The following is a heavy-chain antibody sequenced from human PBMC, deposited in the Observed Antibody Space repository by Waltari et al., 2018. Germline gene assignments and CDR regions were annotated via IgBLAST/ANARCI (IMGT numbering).Heavy chain of an antibody. D-gene: IGHD4-17*01. J-gene: IGHJ1*01. CDR3: ARLRPDTGVTTVTTPGYFQH. Sequence: QVQLVQSGAEVKKPGSSVKVSCKASGGTFSSYAISWVRQAPGQGLEWMGGIIPIFGTANYAQKFQGRVTITTDESTSTAYMELSSLRSEDTAVYYCARLRPDTGVTTVTTPGYFQHWGQGTLVTVSS. CDR1: GGTFSSYA. V-gene: IGHV1-69*05. CDR2: IIPIFGTA.